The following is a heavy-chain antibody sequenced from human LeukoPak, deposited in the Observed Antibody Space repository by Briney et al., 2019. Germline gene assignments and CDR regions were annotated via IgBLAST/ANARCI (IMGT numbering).Heavy chain of an antibody. CDR2: IYSSGST. CDR3: ARVTASLSFYYGMDV. Sequence: SETLSLTCTVSRDSFSSYYWSWIRQPPGKGLEWIGHIYSSGSTNYNPSLKSRVTISVDTSKNLFSLKLTSVTAADTAVYFCARVTASLSFYYGMDVWGQGTTVTVSS. D-gene: IGHD2-21*02. J-gene: IGHJ6*02. CDR1: RDSFSSYY. V-gene: IGHV4-59*01.